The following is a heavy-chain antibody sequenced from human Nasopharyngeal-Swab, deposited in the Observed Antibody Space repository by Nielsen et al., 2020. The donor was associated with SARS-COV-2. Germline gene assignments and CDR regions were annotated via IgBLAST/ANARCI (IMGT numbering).Heavy chain of an antibody. J-gene: IGHJ5*02. V-gene: IGHV1-69*13. CDR2: TIPIFGTA. Sequence: SVKVSCKASGGTFSSYAINWVRQAPGQGLEWMGGTIPIFGTANYAQKFQGRVTITADESTSTVYMELSSLGSEDMAVYYCARGVVPAAMHGWFDPWGQGTLVTVSS. CDR3: ARGVVPAAMHGWFDP. D-gene: IGHD2-2*01. CDR1: GGTFSSYA.